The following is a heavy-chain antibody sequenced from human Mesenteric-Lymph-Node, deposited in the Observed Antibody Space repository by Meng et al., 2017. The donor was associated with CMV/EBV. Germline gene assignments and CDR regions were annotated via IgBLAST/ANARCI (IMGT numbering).Heavy chain of an antibody. D-gene: IGHD2-15*01. CDR2: IYYSGST. J-gene: IGHJ4*03. CDR3: ATDTGGYGFDF. Sequence: SETLSLTCTVSDVSISSTTYYWGWIRQPPGKGLEWIGNIYYSGSTYYSPSLKSRITISVDTSKSQFSLKLRSVTAADTAFYYCATDTGGYGFDFWGQGTLVTVSS. CDR1: DVSISSTTYY. V-gene: IGHV4-39*07.